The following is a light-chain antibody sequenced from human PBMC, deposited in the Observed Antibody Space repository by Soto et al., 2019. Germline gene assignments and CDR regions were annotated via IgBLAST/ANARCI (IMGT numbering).Light chain of an antibody. CDR3: QQHISWPLT. Sequence: ESLLTHSTATLSLSGWERATLSCGASPSVTNSLAWYQQKPGQAPRLLVYDASNRATGIPTRFSGSGSGTDFTLTISNLEPEDFAVYYCQQHISWPLTFGGGTKVDIK. J-gene: IGKJ4*01. CDR1: PSVTNS. V-gene: IGKV3-11*01. CDR2: DAS.